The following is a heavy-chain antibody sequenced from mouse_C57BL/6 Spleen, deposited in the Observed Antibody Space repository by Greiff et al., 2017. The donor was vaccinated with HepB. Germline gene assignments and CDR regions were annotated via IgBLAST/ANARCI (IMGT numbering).Heavy chain of an antibody. J-gene: IGHJ1*03. V-gene: IGHV8-12*01. Sequence: QVTLQASGPGLLQSSQTLSLTCSFSGFSLSTSGMGVSWIRQPSGMGLEWLAHSYWDDDKRYNPSLKSRLTISKDTSRNQVFLKITSVDTADTAPYYCARRAGVPYGYFDDGGTGTTVTVSS. CDR3: ARRAGVPYGYFDD. CDR2: SYWDDDK. CDR1: GFSLSTSGMG. D-gene: IGHD2-14*01.